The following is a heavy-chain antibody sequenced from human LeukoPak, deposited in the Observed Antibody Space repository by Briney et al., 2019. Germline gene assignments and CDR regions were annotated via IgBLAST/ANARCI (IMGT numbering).Heavy chain of an antibody. CDR1: GGSISSSSYY. CDR3: ARRLVYFDY. D-gene: IGHD2-2*01. J-gene: IGHJ4*02. Sequence: SETLSLTCTVSGGSISSSSYYWGWIRQPPGKGLEWIGSIYYSGSTYYNPSLKSRVTISADTSKNKFSLKLSSVTAADTAVYYCARRLVYFDYWGQGTLVTVSS. V-gene: IGHV4-39*01. CDR2: IYYSGST.